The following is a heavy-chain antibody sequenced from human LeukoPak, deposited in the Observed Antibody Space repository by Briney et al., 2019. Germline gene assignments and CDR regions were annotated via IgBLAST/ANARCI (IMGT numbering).Heavy chain of an antibody. D-gene: IGHD1-26*01. J-gene: IGHJ2*01. Sequence: GGSLRLSCTASGFTFSSYSLNWVRQAPGKGLEWVSAISGSGGSTYYADSVKGRFTISRDNSKNTLYLQMNSLRAEDTAVYYCAARGGSYGRYFDLWGRGTLVTVSS. V-gene: IGHV3-23*01. CDR1: GFTFSSYS. CDR2: ISGSGGST. CDR3: AARGGSYGRYFDL.